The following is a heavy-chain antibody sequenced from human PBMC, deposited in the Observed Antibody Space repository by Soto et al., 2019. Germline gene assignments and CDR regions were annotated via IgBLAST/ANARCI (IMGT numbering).Heavy chain of an antibody. CDR2: ISTYNGNT. Sequence: QVQLVQSGAEVKKPGASVKVSCKASGYTFTNYGISWMRQAPGQGLECMGWISTYNGNTNYAQNLQGRVTMTTDTXXSXTYXELRSLRYDDTAVYYCARAYCSSTSCYFGVDAFDIWGQGTMVTVSS. V-gene: IGHV1-18*01. J-gene: IGHJ3*02. CDR3: ARAYCSSTSCYFGVDAFDI. CDR1: GYTFTNYG. D-gene: IGHD2-2*01.